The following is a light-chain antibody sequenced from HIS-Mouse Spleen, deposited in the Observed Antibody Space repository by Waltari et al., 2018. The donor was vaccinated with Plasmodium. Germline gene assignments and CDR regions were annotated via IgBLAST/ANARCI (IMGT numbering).Light chain of an antibody. J-gene: IGLJ3*02. CDR3: YSTDSSGNHRV. V-gene: IGLV3-10*01. CDR1: ALPKQS. Sequence: SYELTQPPSVSVSPGQTATITCSGDALPKQSAYWYQQQSGQAPVLVIYEDSKRPSGIPERFPGSSSGTMATLTISGAQVEDEADYYCYSTDSSGNHRVFGGGTKLTVL. CDR2: EDS.